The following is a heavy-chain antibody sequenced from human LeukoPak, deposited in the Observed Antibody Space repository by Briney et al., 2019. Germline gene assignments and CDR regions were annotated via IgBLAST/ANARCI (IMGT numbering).Heavy chain of an antibody. D-gene: IGHD3-22*01. J-gene: IGHJ4*02. V-gene: IGHV3-7*03. CDR3: AKDLGPYDSSGYYNRPPY. CDR2: INPDGNER. Sequence: GGSLRLSCAASGFSFSSYYMSWVRQAPGKGLEWVALINPDGNERYYVDSVKGRFTISRDNSKNTLYLQMNSLRAEDTAVYYCAKDLGPYDSSGYYNRPPYWGQGTLVTVSS. CDR1: GFSFSSYY.